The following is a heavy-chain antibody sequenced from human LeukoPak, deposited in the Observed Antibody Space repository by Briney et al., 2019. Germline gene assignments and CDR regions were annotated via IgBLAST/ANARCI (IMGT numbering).Heavy chain of an antibody. CDR3: AKDPTDGNGILHQFDS. J-gene: IGHJ4*02. V-gene: IGHV3-23*01. D-gene: IGHD1-26*01. CDR1: GFSFNIYG. Sequence: GGSLRLSCVASGFSFNIYGMSWVRQAPGKGLEWVSSVGGGADIHHADSVKGRFTVSRDNSKSNFQLQMKSLKVQHKAIYLCAKDPTDGNGILHQFDSWRQGSLVSDSS. CDR2: VGGGADI.